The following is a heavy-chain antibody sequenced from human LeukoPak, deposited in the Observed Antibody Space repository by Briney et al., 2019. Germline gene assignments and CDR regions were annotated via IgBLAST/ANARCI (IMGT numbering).Heavy chain of an antibody. V-gene: IGHV4-61*02. D-gene: IGHD4-17*01. CDR2: IYTSGST. CDR3: ARDEVYGDQNWFDP. Sequence: PSETLSLTCTVSGGSISSSSYYWGWIRQPAGKGLEWIGRIYTSGSTNYNPSLKSRVTMSVDTSKNQFSLKLSSVTAADTAVYYCARDEVYGDQNWFDPWGQGTLVTVSS. J-gene: IGHJ5*02. CDR1: GGSISSSSYY.